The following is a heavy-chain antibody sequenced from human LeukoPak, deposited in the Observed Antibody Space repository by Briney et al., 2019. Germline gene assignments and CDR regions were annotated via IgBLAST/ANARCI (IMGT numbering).Heavy chain of an antibody. CDR2: INPSGGST. J-gene: IGHJ4*02. CDR1: GYTFTSYY. Sequence: ASAKVSCKASGYTFTSYYMHWVRQAPGQGLEWMGIINPSGGSTSYAQKFQGRVTMTRDTSISTAYMELSRLRSDDTAVYYCARDLSDYWGQGTLVTVSS. V-gene: IGHV1-46*01. CDR3: ARDLSDY.